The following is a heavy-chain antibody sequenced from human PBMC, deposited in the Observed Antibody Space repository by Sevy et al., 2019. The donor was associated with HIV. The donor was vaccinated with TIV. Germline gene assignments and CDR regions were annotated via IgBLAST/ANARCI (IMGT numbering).Heavy chain of an antibody. V-gene: IGHV3-33*01. CDR3: ERDLEFYDYGDYGPAFLPDY. J-gene: IGHJ4*02. D-gene: IGHD4-17*01. CDR2: IWVDGSDT. CDR1: GFTFSTYG. Sequence: GGSLRLSCAASGFTFSTYGMHWVRQAPGKGLEWVSVIWVDGSDTFYADSVKGRFTISRDIAKNTLHLQMNSLRVEDTAVYYCERDLEFYDYGDYGPAFLPDYWGQGTLVTVSS.